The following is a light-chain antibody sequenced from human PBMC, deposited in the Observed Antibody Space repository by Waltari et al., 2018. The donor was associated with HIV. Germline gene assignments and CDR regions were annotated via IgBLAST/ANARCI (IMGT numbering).Light chain of an antibody. V-gene: IGLV3-9*01. CDR2: RDA. CDR1: NIGPKN. J-gene: IGLJ1*01. Sequence: SSEVPQPLSVSVAMGQTATIPCGGTNIGPKNWHCYRQKPGQAPVLVIYRDANRPSGVPERFSGSNSGNTATLTISRAQAGDEADYYCHVWDSNTEIFGTGTKVTVL. CDR3: HVWDSNTEI.